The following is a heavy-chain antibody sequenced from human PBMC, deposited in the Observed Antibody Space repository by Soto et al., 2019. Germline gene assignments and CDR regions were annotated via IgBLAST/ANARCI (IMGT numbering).Heavy chain of an antibody. CDR3: ASVRGTALVTSYLDY. Sequence: GGSLRLSCAGSGFTFNDYSMNWVRQAPGKGLEWVSFITSDTRTIIYADSVRGRFTISRDNTKNSLYLQMNSLRDDDTAVYYCASVRGTALVTSYLDYWGQGTMVTVYS. J-gene: IGHJ4*02. V-gene: IGHV3-48*02. D-gene: IGHD6-13*01. CDR1: GFTFNDYS. CDR2: ITSDTRTI.